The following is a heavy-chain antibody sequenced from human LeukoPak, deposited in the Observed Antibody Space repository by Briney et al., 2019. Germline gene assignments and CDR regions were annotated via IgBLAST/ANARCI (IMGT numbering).Heavy chain of an antibody. CDR2: ISYSGTT. CDR3: ARDKGLPQAFDL. D-gene: IGHD5/OR15-5a*01. V-gene: IGHV4-59*01. CDR1: GGSISSFY. J-gene: IGHJ3*01. Sequence: SETLSLTCTVSGGSISSFYWSWIRQPPGKGLEYIGYISYSGTTSYNPSLKSRVTISVDTSKNQFSLKLTSVTAADTAVYYCARDKGLPQAFDLWGQGTMVTVSS.